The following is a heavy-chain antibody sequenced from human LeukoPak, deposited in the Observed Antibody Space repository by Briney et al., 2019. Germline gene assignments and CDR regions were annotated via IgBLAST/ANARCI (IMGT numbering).Heavy chain of an antibody. Sequence: GGSLRLSCAASGFTFSSYWMSWVRQAPGKGLDWVANIKQDGSEKYYVDSVKGRFTISRDNSKNTLYLQMNSLRAEDTAVYYCANGLQQWLVVYWGQGTLVTVSS. D-gene: IGHD6-19*01. CDR3: ANGLQQWLVVY. J-gene: IGHJ4*02. V-gene: IGHV3-7*03. CDR2: IKQDGSEK. CDR1: GFTFSSYW.